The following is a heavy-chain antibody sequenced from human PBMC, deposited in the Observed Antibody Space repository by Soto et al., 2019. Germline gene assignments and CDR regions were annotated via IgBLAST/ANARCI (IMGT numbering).Heavy chain of an antibody. Sequence: QVQLQESGPGLVKPSQTLSLTCTVSGGSISSGGYYWSWIRQPPGKGVEWVGYIYYRGSTYYTPSLKSRVTISVDTSKNHVSLKLSSVTAADTAVYDCARSVFHWGRGTLVTVSS. J-gene: IGHJ4*02. CDR3: ARSVFH. V-gene: IGHV4-31*03. CDR2: IYYRGST. D-gene: IGHD3-10*02. CDR1: GGSISSGGYY.